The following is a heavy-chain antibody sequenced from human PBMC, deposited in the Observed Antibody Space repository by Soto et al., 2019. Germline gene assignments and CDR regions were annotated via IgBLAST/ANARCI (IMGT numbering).Heavy chain of an antibody. CDR1: GFTVSDNY. J-gene: IGHJ4*02. V-gene: IGHV3-11*01. CDR3: ARGAGWWEY. D-gene: IGHD2-8*02. CDR2: FSSTAI. Sequence: GSLSLSCAASGFTVSDNYMSWLRQAPGKWLEWISYFSSTAIKYADSVRGRFTISRDTAKNSLYLHMNSLGADDTAVYYCARGAGWWEYWGQGTLVTVSS.